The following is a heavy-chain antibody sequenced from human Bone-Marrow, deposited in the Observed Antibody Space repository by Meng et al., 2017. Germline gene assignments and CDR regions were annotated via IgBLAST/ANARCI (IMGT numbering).Heavy chain of an antibody. D-gene: IGHD4-17*01. J-gene: IGHJ4*02. V-gene: IGHV3-23*01. Sequence: GESLKISCAASGFSFSNYAMSWVRHAPGKVLEWVSAISGSGGSTFYADSVKGRFTISRDNSKNTLYHQMNSLRAEDTTVYYCAKGSYGDYFDYWGRGTLVTVSS. CDR1: GFSFSNYA. CDR2: ISGSGGST. CDR3: AKGSYGDYFDY.